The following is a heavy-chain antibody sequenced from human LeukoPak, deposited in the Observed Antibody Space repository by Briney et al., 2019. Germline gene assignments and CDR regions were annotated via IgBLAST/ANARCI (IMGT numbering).Heavy chain of an antibody. CDR1: GGSISNFY. CDR2: IDYIGST. Sequence: PSETLSLTCTVSGGSISNFYWSWIRQPPGKGLEWIGYIDYIGSTNYNPSLKSRVTISLDTSKSQFSLRLTSVTAADTAVYYCARGSGRQLNYWGQGTLVTVSS. V-gene: IGHV4-59*08. J-gene: IGHJ4*02. CDR3: ARGSGRQLNY. D-gene: IGHD3-10*01.